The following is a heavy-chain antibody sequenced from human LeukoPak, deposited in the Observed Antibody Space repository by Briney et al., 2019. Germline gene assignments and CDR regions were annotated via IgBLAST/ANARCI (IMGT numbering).Heavy chain of an antibody. V-gene: IGHV1-2*02. Sequence: GASVKVSCTASGYTFTSYYMHWVRQAPGQGLEWMGWINPNSGGTNYAQKFQGRVTMTRDTSISTAYMELSRLRSDDTAVYYCTRVSSGWYGLDYWGQGTLVTVSS. CDR1: GYTFTSYY. CDR2: INPNSGGT. J-gene: IGHJ4*02. D-gene: IGHD6-19*01. CDR3: TRVSSGWYGLDY.